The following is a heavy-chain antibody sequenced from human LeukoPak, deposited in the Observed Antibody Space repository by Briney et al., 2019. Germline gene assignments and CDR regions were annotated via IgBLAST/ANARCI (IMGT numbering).Heavy chain of an antibody. Sequence: GGSLRLSCAASGFTVSSNYMSWVRQAPGKGLEWVSVIYSGGSTYYADSVKGRFTISRHNSKNTLYLQMNSLRAEDTAVYYCANIPGSGGYDIAFDIWGQGTVVTVSS. V-gene: IGHV3-53*04. D-gene: IGHD5-12*01. CDR3: ANIPGSGGYDIAFDI. CDR1: GFTVSSNY. J-gene: IGHJ3*02. CDR2: IYSGGST.